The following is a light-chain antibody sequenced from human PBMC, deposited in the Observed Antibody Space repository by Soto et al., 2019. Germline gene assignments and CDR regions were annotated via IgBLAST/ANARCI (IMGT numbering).Light chain of an antibody. CDR3: KPYNSYSRT. CDR1: QSIDSW. Sequence: DIQMTQSPSTLSASVGDRVTITCRASQSIDSWFAWYQHKPGKAPKLLIFKASTLETGVPSRFSGSGSETEFTLTISSLQPDDYATYYCKPYNSYSRTFGQGTKVEIK. J-gene: IGKJ1*01. V-gene: IGKV1-5*03. CDR2: KAS.